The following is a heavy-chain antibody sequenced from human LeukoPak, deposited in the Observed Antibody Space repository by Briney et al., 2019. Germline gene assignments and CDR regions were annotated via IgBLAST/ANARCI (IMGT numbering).Heavy chain of an antibody. CDR3: ARGDSDDSGDFRTFEF. V-gene: IGHV1-69*06. D-gene: IGHD4-17*01. Sequence: SVKVSFKASGGTFSSYVISWVRQAPGQGRGWVGGIIPIFGTANYAQKFQGRVTITADKSTSTAYMELSSLRSEDTAMYFCARGDSDDSGDFRTFEFWGQGTMVTVSS. CDR1: GGTFSSYV. CDR2: IIPIFGTA. J-gene: IGHJ4*02.